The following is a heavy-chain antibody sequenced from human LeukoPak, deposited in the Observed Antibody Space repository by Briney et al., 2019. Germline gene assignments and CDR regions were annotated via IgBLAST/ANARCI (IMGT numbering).Heavy chain of an antibody. V-gene: IGHV4-59*08. CDR1: GGSISSYY. Sequence: SETLSLTCTVSGGSISSYYWSWIRQPPEKGLEWIGYIHYTWNTNYNPSLQSRVTISVDTSTNQFSLRLRSVPAADTAVYYCARFSGYDDTGHHYLDNWGQGTLVAVSS. CDR3: ARFSGYDDTGHHYLDN. J-gene: IGHJ4*02. D-gene: IGHD3-22*01. CDR2: IHYTWNT.